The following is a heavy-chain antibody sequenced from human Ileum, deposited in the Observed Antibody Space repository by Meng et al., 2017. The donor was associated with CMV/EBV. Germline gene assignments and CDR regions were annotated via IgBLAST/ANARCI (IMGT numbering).Heavy chain of an antibody. CDR2: WSYSGVT. CDR3: ARAANLVALGYYFDY. D-gene: IGHD3-16*01. CDR1: GGPISTYSYY. J-gene: IGHJ4*02. Sequence: GSLRLSCTVSGGPISTYSYYWGWIRHPPGKGLEWIGSWSYSGVTSYNPSLKSRVTISVDTSKNQFSLQLTSVTAADTAVYYCARAANLVALGYYFDYWGQGTLVTVSS. V-gene: IGHV4-39*07.